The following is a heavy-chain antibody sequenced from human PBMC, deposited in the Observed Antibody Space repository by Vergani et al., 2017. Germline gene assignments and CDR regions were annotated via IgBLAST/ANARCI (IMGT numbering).Heavy chain of an antibody. J-gene: IGHJ5*02. CDR2: INSNSGIP. Sequence: QVQLVQSGSEVKKPGASVKVSCRASGYTFTNYALNWVRQAPGQGLEWMGWINSNSGIPTYAQGFKGRFVFSLDSSVSTSYLQINSLQPEDTAVYYCVRTRSGSCTGGSCYSGWFDPWGQGTLVTVSS. D-gene: IGHD2-15*01. CDR3: VRTRSGSCTGGSCYSGWFDP. CDR1: GYTFTNYA. V-gene: IGHV7-4-1*02.